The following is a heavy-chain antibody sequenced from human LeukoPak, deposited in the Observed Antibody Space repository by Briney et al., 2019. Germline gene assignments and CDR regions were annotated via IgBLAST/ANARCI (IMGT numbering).Heavy chain of an antibody. CDR3: AKDRPTGDGHY. CDR2: VTSRGGST. CDR1: GFTFGSYE. D-gene: IGHD7-27*01. J-gene: IGHJ4*02. V-gene: IGHV3-23*01. Sequence: GGSLRLSCAASGFTFGSYEMNWVRQAPGKGLQWVSGVTSRGGSTYYADSVKGRFTISRDNSKDTLYLQMNSLRAEDTAVYYCAKDRPTGDGHYWGQGTLVTVSS.